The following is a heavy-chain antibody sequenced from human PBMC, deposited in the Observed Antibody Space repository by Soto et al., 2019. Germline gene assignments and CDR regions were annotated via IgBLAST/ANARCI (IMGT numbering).Heavy chain of an antibody. CDR3: ARVGYCSSTSCYVPGSFDY. J-gene: IGHJ4*02. Sequence: SETLSLTYTVSGGSISSGGYYWSWIRQHPGKGLEWIGYIYYSGSTYYNPSLKSRVTISVDTSKNQFSLKLSSVTAADTAVYYCARVGYCSSTSCYVPGSFDYWGQGTLVTVSS. D-gene: IGHD2-2*01. CDR1: GGSISSGGYY. V-gene: IGHV4-31*03. CDR2: IYYSGST.